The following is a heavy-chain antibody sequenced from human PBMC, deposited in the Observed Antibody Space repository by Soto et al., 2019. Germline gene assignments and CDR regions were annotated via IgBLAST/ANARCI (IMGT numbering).Heavy chain of an antibody. CDR1: GGSISSSSYY. CDR3: AGYSSGWYSRSMEV. CDR2: IYYSGST. Sequence: QLQLQESGPGLVKPSETLSLTCTVSGGSISSSSYYWGWIRQPPGKGLEWIGSIYYSGSTNYNPSRKSRVPLCVDTSKHQVALKRSSATATDTAGYYCAGYSSGWYSRSMEVWGQGTTVTVSS. J-gene: IGHJ6*02. D-gene: IGHD6-19*01. V-gene: IGHV4-39*01.